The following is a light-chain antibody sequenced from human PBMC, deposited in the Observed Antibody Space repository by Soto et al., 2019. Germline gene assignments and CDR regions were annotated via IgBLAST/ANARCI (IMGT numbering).Light chain of an antibody. CDR3: SSYTSSSTYV. V-gene: IGLV2-14*03. J-gene: IGLJ1*01. CDR1: SSDVGGYNY. Sequence: QSVLTQPASVSGSPGQSIAISCTGTSSDVGGYNYVSWYQHHPGKAPKLMIYDVSNRPSGVSNRFSGSKSGSTASLTISGLQAEDEAHYYCSSYTSSSTYVCGTGTKLTVL. CDR2: DVS.